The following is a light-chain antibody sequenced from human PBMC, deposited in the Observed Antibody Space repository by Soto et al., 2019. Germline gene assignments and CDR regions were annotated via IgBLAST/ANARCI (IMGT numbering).Light chain of an antibody. CDR1: QSVLYSSNNRNY. J-gene: IGKJ5*01. CDR2: EVS. V-gene: IGKV4-1*01. CDR3: MQSTQLPPT. Sequence: DIVMTQSPDSLAVSLGERATINCKSSQSVLYSSNNRNYLGWYLQKPGQSPQLLIYEVSTRVSGVPDRFSGSGSGTDFTLEISRVETDDVGIYYCMQSTQLPPTFGQGTRLEIK.